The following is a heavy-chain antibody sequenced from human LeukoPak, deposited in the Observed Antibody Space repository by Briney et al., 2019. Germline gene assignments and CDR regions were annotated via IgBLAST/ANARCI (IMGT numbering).Heavy chain of an antibody. CDR3: ARHRGRYYDSGSYYYFDY. CDR2: INPNSGGT. D-gene: IGHD3-10*01. J-gene: IGHJ4*02. Sequence: GASVKVSCKASGYTLTDYYMHWVRQAPGQGLEWMGRINPNSGGTNYAQKFQGRVTMTRDTSISTVYMELSRLRSDDTAVYYCARHRGRYYDSGSYYYFDYWGQGTLVTVSS. CDR1: GYTLTDYY. V-gene: IGHV1-2*06.